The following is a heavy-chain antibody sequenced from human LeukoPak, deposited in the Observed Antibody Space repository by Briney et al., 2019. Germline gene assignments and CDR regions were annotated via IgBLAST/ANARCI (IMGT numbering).Heavy chain of an antibody. J-gene: IGHJ5*02. D-gene: IGHD6-13*01. V-gene: IGHV1-2*02. Sequence: ASVKVSCKASGYTFTGYYMHWVRQAPGQGLEWMGWINPNSGGTNYAQKFQGRVTMTRDTSISTAYTELSRLRSDDTAVYYCARGGRIAAGARKGFDPWGQGTLVTVSS. CDR2: INPNSGGT. CDR1: GYTFTGYY. CDR3: ARGGRIAAGARKGFDP.